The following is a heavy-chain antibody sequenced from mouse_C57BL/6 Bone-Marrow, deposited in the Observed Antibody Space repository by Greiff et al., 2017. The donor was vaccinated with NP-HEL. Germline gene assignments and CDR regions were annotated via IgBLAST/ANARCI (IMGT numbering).Heavy chain of an antibody. Sequence: VKLQESGAELVKPGASVKMSCKASGYTFTTYPIEWMKQNHGKSLEWIGNFHPYNDDTKYNEKFKGKATLTVEKSSSTVYLELSRLTSDDSAVYYCARRYYGSSPGLAYWGQGTLVTVSA. CDR1: GYTFTTYP. V-gene: IGHV1-47*01. D-gene: IGHD1-1*01. J-gene: IGHJ3*01. CDR3: ARRYYGSSPGLAY. CDR2: FHPYNDDT.